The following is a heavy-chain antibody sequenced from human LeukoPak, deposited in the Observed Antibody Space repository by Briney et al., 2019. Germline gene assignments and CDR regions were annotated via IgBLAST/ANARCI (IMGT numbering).Heavy chain of an antibody. CDR3: ARGSGYDLYYYYYGMDV. CDR1: AFTLTTYS. Sequence: PGGSLTLSCPPSAFTLTTYSMNWVRHAPGKGLEWVSYISSSSSTKYYADSVKGRFTISRDNAKNSLYLQMLSLRAQDTAVYYCARGSGYDLYYYYYGMDVWGQGTTVTVSS. CDR2: ISSSSSTK. J-gene: IGHJ6*02. D-gene: IGHD5-12*01. V-gene: IGHV3-48*01.